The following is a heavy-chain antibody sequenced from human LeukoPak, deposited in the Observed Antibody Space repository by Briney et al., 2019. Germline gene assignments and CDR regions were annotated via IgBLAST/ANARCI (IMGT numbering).Heavy chain of an antibody. CDR2: ISSSSSYI. D-gene: IGHD1-14*01. CDR3: ARTGGSGDDYFDY. J-gene: IGHJ4*02. V-gene: IGHV3-21*01. CDR1: GFTFSSYS. Sequence: GGSLRLSCAASGFTFSSYSMNWVRQAPGKGLEWVSSISSSSSYIYYADSVKGRFTISRDNAKNSLYLQMNSLRAEDTAVYYCARTGGSGDDYFDYWGQGTLVTVSS.